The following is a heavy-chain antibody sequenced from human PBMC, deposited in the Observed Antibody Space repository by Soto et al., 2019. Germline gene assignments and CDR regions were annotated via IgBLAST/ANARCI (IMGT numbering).Heavy chain of an antibody. CDR1: GFTFISYN. V-gene: IGHV3-48*02. J-gene: IGHJ4*02. CDR3: VRGGGDGRKAFDY. D-gene: IGHD3-16*01. CDR2: ISGGSGFI. Sequence: EVQLVESGGGLVQPGGSLRLSCTASGFTFISYNMEWVRQAPGRGLEWVASISGGSGFIYYAGSLKGRFIISRDNAKNSVFMQMSSLRDEDTAAYYCVRGGGDGRKAFDYWGQGVVVTVSS.